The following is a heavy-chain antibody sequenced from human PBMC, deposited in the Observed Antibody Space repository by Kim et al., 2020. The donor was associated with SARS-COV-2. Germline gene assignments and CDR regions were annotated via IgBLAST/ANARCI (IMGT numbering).Heavy chain of an antibody. CDR3: ARGPGGLYYYGSGSWGFDY. CDR1: GGSISSYY. CDR2: IYYSGST. J-gene: IGHJ4*02. V-gene: IGHV4-59*01. D-gene: IGHD3-10*01. Sequence: SETLSLTCTVSGGSISSYYWSWIRQPPGKGLEWIGYIYYSGSTNYNPSLKSRVTISVDTSKNQFSLKLSSVTAADTAVYYCARGPGGLYYYGSGSWGFDYWGQGTLVTVSS.